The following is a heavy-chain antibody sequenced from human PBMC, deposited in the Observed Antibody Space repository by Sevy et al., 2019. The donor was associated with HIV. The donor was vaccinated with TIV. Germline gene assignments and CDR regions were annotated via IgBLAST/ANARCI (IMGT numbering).Heavy chain of an antibody. CDR2: IWSDGFKK. CDR3: ARWVAATDAFDV. V-gene: IGHV3-33*01. J-gene: IGHJ3*01. D-gene: IGHD1-26*01. Sequence: GGSRRPPCAASESTFSNFALHWVGQAPGKGLEWVSVIWSDGFKKYYADSGKGRLPIASDNSEDTLYLQMNNLRGEDTAVFYCARWVAATDAFDVWGQGTMVTVSS. CDR1: ESTFSNFA.